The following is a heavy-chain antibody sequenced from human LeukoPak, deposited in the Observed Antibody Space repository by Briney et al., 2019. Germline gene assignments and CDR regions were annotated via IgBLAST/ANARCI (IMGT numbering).Heavy chain of an antibody. J-gene: IGHJ6*03. Sequence: GGSLRLSCAASGFTFSSYEMNWVRQAPGKGLEWGSYISSSGSTIYYADSVKGRFTISRDNAKNSLYLQMNSLRAEDTAVYYCARFQIVFGESYYYDMDVWGKGTTVTVSS. CDR2: ISSSGSTI. V-gene: IGHV3-48*03. D-gene: IGHD3-10*01. CDR3: ARFQIVFGESYYYDMDV. CDR1: GFTFSSYE.